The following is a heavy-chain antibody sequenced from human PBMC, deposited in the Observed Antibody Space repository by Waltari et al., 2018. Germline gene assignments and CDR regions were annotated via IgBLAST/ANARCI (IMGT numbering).Heavy chain of an antibody. D-gene: IGHD3-16*02. V-gene: IGHV3-21*04. J-gene: IGHJ5*02. CDR3: ARDRYRTGGWFDP. CDR2: ISSSSSYI. Sequence: EVQLVESGGGLVRPGGSLRLSCAASGFTFSSYSMIWVRQAPGKGLEWVSSISSSSSYIYYADSVKGRFTISRDNAKNSLYLQMNSLRAEDTAVYYCARDRYRTGGWFDPWGQGTLVTVSS. CDR1: GFTFSSYS.